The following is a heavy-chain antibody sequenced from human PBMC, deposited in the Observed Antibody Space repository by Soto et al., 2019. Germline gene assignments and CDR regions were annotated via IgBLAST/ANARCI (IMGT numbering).Heavy chain of an antibody. Sequence: QVQLVQSGAEVKKPGSSVKVSCKASGGTFSSYTISWVRQAPGQGLEWMGRIIPILGIANYAQKFQGRVTITADKSTSTAYMELSSLRSEDTAVYYWASTRDFGVVTPLDYGGQGTLVTVSS. J-gene: IGHJ4*02. CDR1: GGTFSSYT. CDR3: ASTRDFGVVTPLDY. V-gene: IGHV1-69*02. CDR2: IIPILGIA. D-gene: IGHD3-3*01.